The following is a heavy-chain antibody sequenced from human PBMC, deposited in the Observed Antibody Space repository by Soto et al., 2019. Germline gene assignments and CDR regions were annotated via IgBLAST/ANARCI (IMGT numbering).Heavy chain of an antibody. Sequence: SETLSLTCAVYGGSFSGYYWSWIRQPPGKGLEWIGEINHSGSTNYNPSLKSRVTISVDTSKNQFSLKLSSVTAADTAVYYCARGLARLALWSGYYNRAYNWFDPWGQGTLVTVSS. V-gene: IGHV4-34*01. CDR2: INHSGST. CDR1: GGSFSGYY. J-gene: IGHJ5*02. CDR3: ARGLARLALWSGYYNRAYNWFDP. D-gene: IGHD3-3*01.